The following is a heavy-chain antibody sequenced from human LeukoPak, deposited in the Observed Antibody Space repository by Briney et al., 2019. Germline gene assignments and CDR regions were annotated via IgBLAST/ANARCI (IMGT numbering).Heavy chain of an antibody. V-gene: IGHV3-73*01. CDR2: IRSKANSYAT. Sequence: PGGSLRLSCAASGFTFSGSAMHWVRQASGKGLEWVGRIRSKANSYATAYAASVKGRFTISRDDSKNTAYLQMSSLKTEDTAVYYCTRPEQWLDGDYWGQGTLVTVSS. CDR3: TRPEQWLDGDY. J-gene: IGHJ4*02. D-gene: IGHD6-19*01. CDR1: GFTFSGSA.